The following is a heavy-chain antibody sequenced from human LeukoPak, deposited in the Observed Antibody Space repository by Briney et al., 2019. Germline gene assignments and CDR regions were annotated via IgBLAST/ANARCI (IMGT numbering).Heavy chain of an antibody. CDR1: GYTFTNYY. CDR2: INPTGTGT. J-gene: IGHJ4*02. V-gene: IGHV1-46*01. D-gene: IGHD2-8*02. Sequence: AASVKVSCKASGYTFTNYYMHWVRQAPGQGLEWMGLINPTGTGTNYAQKFRGRVTLTRDTSTTTVYMELSSLRSEDTAVYYSAREESGGYFDYWGQGTPVTVSS. CDR3: AREESGGYFDY.